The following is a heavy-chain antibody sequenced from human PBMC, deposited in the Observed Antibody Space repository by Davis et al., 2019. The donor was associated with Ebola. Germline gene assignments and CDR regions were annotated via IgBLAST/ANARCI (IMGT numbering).Heavy chain of an antibody. V-gene: IGHV3-73*01. CDR2: IRSKANSYAT. D-gene: IGHD1-14*01. Sequence: GESLKISCAASGFNFRSYGMHWVRQASGKGLEWVGRIRSKANSYATAYAASVKGRFTISRDDSKNTAYLQMNSLKTEDTAMYYCTSTTVEEDYWGQGTLVTVSS. CDR1: GFNFRSYG. CDR3: TSTTVEEDY. J-gene: IGHJ4*02.